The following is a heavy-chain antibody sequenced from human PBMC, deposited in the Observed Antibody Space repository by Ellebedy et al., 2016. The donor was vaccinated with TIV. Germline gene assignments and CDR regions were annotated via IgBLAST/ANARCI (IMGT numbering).Heavy chain of an antibody. D-gene: IGHD2-21*01. J-gene: IGHJ5*02. CDR1: GYTFTSYD. Sequence: AASVKVSCKASGYTFTSYDINWVRQATGQGLEWMGWMDPNSGNTGYVQKFQGRVTMTRDTSISTAYMELSSLRSEDTAVYYCARIRSGDCWFDPWGQGTLVTVSS. CDR3: ARIRSGDCWFDP. V-gene: IGHV1-8*01. CDR2: MDPNSGNT.